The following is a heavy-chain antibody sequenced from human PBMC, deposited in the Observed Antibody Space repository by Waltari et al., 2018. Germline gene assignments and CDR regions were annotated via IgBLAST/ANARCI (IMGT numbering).Heavy chain of an antibody. D-gene: IGHD3-10*01. CDR3: ARGQGDGSGSYTMDY. V-gene: IGHV1-46*01. Sequence: QVQLVQSGAEVKQPGASVKVSCKASGYTFTSYYLHWVRQAPGQGLEWMGIINPSGGSTSYAQKFQGRVTMTRDTSTSTVYMELSSLRSEDTAVYYCARGQGDGSGSYTMDYWGQGTLVTVSS. CDR2: INPSGGST. CDR1: GYTFTSYY. J-gene: IGHJ4*02.